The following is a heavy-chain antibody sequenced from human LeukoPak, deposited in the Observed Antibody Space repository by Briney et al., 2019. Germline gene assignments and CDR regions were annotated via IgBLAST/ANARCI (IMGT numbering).Heavy chain of an antibody. D-gene: IGHD6-13*01. Sequence: GRSLRLSCAASGFTFSSYAMHWVRQAPGKGLEWVAVISYDGSNKYYADSVKGRFTISRDNSKNTLYLQMNSLRAEDTAVYYCARDRQQPGYFDYWGQGTLVTVSS. CDR3: ARDRQQPGYFDY. V-gene: IGHV3-30-3*01. CDR1: GFTFSSYA. CDR2: ISYDGSNK. J-gene: IGHJ4*02.